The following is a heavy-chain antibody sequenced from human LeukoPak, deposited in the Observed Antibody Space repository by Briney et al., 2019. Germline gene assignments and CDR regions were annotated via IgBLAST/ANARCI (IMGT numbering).Heavy chain of an antibody. V-gene: IGHV4-34*01. D-gene: IGHD6-13*01. CDR3: ARRVREQQLRLYYFDY. CDR2: INHSGST. Sequence: PSETLSLTCSVSGASVSSSGYYWSWIRQPPGKGLEWIGEINHSGSTNYNPSLKSRVTISVDTSKNQFSLKLSSVTAADTAVYYCARRVREQQLRLYYFDYWGQGTLVTVSS. J-gene: IGHJ4*02. CDR1: GASVSSSGYY.